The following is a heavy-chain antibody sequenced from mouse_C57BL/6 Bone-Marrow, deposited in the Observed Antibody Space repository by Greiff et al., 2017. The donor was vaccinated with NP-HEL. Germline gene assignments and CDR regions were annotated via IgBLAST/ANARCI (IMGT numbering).Heavy chain of an antibody. CDR2: ISNLAYSI. CDR1: GFTFSDYG. V-gene: IGHV5-15*01. D-gene: IGHD4-1*01. Sequence: DVQLVESGGGLVQPGGSLKLSCAASGFTFSDYGMAWVRQAPRKGPEWVAFISNLAYSIYYADTVTGRFTISRENAKNTLYLEMSSLRSEDTAMYYCARTGPGFAYWGQGTLVTVSA. CDR3: ARTGPGFAY. J-gene: IGHJ3*01.